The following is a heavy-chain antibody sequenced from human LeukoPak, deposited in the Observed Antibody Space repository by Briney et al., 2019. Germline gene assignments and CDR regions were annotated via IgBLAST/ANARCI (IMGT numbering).Heavy chain of an antibody. D-gene: IGHD1-1*01. CDR2: IYSGGST. V-gene: IGHV3-53*01. Sequence: GGSLRLSCAASGFTVSSNYMSWVRQAPGKGLEWVSVIYSGGSTYYADSVKGRFTISRDNAKNTLYLQMNSLRAEDTAVYYCARVDWNGGLYWFDPWGQGTLVTVSS. J-gene: IGHJ5*02. CDR3: ARVDWNGGLYWFDP. CDR1: GFTVSSNY.